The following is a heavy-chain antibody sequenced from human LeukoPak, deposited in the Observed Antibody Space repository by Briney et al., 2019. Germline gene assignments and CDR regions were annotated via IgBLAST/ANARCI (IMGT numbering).Heavy chain of an antibody. CDR1: GGSISSDDYY. J-gene: IGHJ3*02. V-gene: IGHV4-61*02. CDR2: IYATGST. Sequence: KPSETLSLTCTVSGGSISSDDYYWSWIRQPAGKGLEWIGRIYATGSTNYNPSLKSRATMSLDTSNNQFSLRLSSVTAADTAVYYCATITVGSISTVDIWGQGTMVTVSS. D-gene: IGHD1-26*01. CDR3: ATITVGSISTVDI.